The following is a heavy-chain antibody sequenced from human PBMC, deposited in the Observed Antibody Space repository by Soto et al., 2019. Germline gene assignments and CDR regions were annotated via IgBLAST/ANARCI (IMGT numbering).Heavy chain of an antibody. CDR1: GGSISSYY. CDR3: ARGPWYFDY. CDR2: IYYSGST. Sequence: QVQLQESGPGLVKPSETLSLTCTVSGGSISSYYWSWIRQPPGKGLEWIGYIYYSGSTNYNPSLKSRFTIAVDMSKIQFSLKVNSVTAADTAVYYCARGPWYFDYWGQGTLVTVSS. J-gene: IGHJ4*02. V-gene: IGHV4-59*01.